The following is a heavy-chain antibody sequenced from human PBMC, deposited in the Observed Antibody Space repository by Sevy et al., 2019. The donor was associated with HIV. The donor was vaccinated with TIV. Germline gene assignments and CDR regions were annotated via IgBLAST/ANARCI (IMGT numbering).Heavy chain of an antibody. V-gene: IGHV3-64D*06. D-gene: IGHD3-3*01. J-gene: IGHJ5*02. Sequence: GGSLRLSCSASGLTFSSYAMHWVRQAPGKGLEYVSAISSNGGSTYYADSVKGRFTISRDNSKNTLYLQMSSLRAEDTAVYYCVKAGEHYDFWSGYYSWFDPWGQGTLVTVSS. CDR1: GLTFSSYA. CDR2: ISSNGGST. CDR3: VKAGEHYDFWSGYYSWFDP.